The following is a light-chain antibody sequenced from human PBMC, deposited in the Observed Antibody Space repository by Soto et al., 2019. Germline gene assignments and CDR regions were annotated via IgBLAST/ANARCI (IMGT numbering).Light chain of an antibody. CDR2: AAS. Sequence: IQLTQSPSSLSASVGDRVTITCRASLGSNRFLAWYQQKPGKAPKLLIFAASSLQSGVPSRFSGSRSGPDFTLTISSLQPEDFATYYCQQSYSSPPTFGQGTKVDNK. CDR3: QQSYSSPPT. CDR1: LGSNRF. V-gene: IGKV1-39*01. J-gene: IGKJ1*01.